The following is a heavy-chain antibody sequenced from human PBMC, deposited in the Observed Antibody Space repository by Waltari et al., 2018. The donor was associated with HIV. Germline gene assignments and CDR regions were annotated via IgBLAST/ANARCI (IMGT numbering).Heavy chain of an antibody. D-gene: IGHD3-16*01. CDR3: ARGDDPGVRWWFDP. CDR1: GYTFPSYY. J-gene: IGHJ5*02. CDR2: INPRGGST. V-gene: IGHV1-46*01. Sequence: HVQLVQSGAEVKKPGASVKVSCKASGYTFPSYYIHWVRQAPGQGLEWMGIINPRGGSTSYPQKFQGRVTMTRDTSTSTVYMELRSLRSEDTAVYYCARGDDPGVRWWFDPWGQGTRVTVSS.